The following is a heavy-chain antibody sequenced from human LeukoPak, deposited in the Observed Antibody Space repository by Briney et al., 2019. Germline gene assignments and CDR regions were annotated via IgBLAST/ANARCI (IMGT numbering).Heavy chain of an antibody. V-gene: IGHV4-59*01. CDR3: ARDQHFYDNSGYGFDL. CDR1: GDSISSYY. J-gene: IGHJ3*01. CDR2: IYYSGGT. D-gene: IGHD3-22*01. Sequence: PSETLSLTCTVSGDSISSYYWSWIRQPPGKGLEWIGYIYYSGGTNYNPSLKGRVTISIDTSKNQFSLEVSSVTAADTAIYYCARDQHFYDNSGYGFDLWGLGTMVTVSS.